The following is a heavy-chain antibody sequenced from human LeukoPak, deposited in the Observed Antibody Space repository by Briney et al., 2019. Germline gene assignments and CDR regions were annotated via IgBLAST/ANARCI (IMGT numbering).Heavy chain of an antibody. CDR3: ARRDSSGYYYYNWFDP. Sequence: SETLSLTCAVYGGSFSGYYWSWIRQPPGKGLEWIGEINHSGSTNYNPSLKSRVTISVDTSKNQFSLKLSSVTAADTAVYYCARRDSSGYYYYNWFDPWGQGTLVTVSS. CDR2: INHSGST. CDR1: GGSFSGYY. V-gene: IGHV4-34*01. D-gene: IGHD3-22*01. J-gene: IGHJ5*02.